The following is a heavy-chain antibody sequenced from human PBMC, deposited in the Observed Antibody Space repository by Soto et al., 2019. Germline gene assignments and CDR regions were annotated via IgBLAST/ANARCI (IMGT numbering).Heavy chain of an antibody. Sequence: QVQLVQSGAEVKKPGASVKVSCKASGYTFTSYGISWVRQAPGQGLEWMGWISAYNGNTNYAQKLQGRVTMTTDTATSTAYMELRSLRSDDTAVYYCARDSRDIVVVVAAFAPEVWFDPWGQGTLVTVSS. V-gene: IGHV1-18*01. D-gene: IGHD2-15*01. J-gene: IGHJ5*02. CDR2: ISAYNGNT. CDR3: ARDSRDIVVVVAAFAPEVWFDP. CDR1: GYTFTSYG.